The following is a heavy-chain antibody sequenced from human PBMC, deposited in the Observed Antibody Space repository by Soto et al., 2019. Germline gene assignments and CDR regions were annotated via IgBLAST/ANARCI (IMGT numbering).Heavy chain of an antibody. CDR3: VTATYYEFWSGSGPFDQ. J-gene: IGHJ4*02. Sequence: GGSLRLSCAASGFTFSGYAMSWVRQVPGKGLEWVSGISGSGGGTDYADSGKGRFTISRDNSKNTVSLQMKSLRVEDADVYYCVTATYYEFWSGSGPFDQWGQGTPVTVSS. CDR2: ISGSGGGT. V-gene: IGHV3-23*01. CDR1: GFTFSGYA. D-gene: IGHD3-3*01.